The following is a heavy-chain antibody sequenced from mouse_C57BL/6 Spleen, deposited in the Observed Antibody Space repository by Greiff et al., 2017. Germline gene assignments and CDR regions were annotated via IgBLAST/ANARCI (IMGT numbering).Heavy chain of an antibody. V-gene: IGHV1-80*01. CDR3: ARSRQLRPGCYAMDY. J-gene: IGHJ4*01. CDR1: GYAFSSYW. D-gene: IGHD3-2*02. CDR2: IYPGDGDT. Sequence: QVQLQQSGAELVKPGASVKISCKASGYAFSSYWMNWVKQRPGKGLEWIGQIYPGDGDTNYNGKFKGKATLTADKSSSTAYMQLSSLTSEDSAVYFGARSRQLRPGCYAMDYWGQGTSVTVSS.